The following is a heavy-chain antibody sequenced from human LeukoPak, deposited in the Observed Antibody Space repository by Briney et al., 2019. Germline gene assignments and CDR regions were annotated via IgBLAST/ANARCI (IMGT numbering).Heavy chain of an antibody. V-gene: IGHV3-30*04. CDR3: ATQPTGYYYDSSGYRKAFDI. CDR2: ISYDGSNK. D-gene: IGHD3-22*01. Sequence: GGSLRLSCAASGFTFSSYAMHWVRQAPGKGLEWVAVISYDGSNKYYADSVKGRFTISRDNSKNTLYLQMNSLRAEDTAVYYCATQPTGYYYDSSGYRKAFDIWGQGTMVTVSS. J-gene: IGHJ3*02. CDR1: GFTFSSYA.